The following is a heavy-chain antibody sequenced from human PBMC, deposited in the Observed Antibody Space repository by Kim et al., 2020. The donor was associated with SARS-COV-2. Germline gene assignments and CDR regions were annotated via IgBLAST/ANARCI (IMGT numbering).Heavy chain of an antibody. CDR3: ARDGGYYYGSECAFDI. CDR1: GYTFTSYA. CDR2: INAGNGNT. V-gene: IGHV1-3*01. J-gene: IGHJ3*02. D-gene: IGHD3-10*01. Sequence: ASVKVSCKASGYTFTSYAMHWVRQAPGQRLEWMGWINAGNGNTKYSQKFQGRVTITRDTSASTAYMELSSLRSEDTAVYYCARDGGYYYGSECAFDIWGQGTMVTVSS.